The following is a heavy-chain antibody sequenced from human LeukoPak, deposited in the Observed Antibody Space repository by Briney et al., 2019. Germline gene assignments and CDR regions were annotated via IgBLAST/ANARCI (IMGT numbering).Heavy chain of an antibody. CDR3: AKRGVVIRVILVGFHKEAYYFDS. V-gene: IGHV3-23*01. CDR2: ISDSGGST. J-gene: IGHJ4*02. D-gene: IGHD3-22*01. CDR1: GITLSNYG. Sequence: PGGSLRLSCAASGITLSNYGMSWVRQAPGKGLEWVAGISDSGGSTNYADSVKGRFTISRDNRKNTLYLQMNSLRAEDTAVYFCAKRGVVIRVILVGFHKEAYYFDSWGQGALVTVSS.